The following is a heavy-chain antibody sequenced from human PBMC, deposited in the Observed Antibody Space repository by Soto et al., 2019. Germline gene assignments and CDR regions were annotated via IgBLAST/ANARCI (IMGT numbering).Heavy chain of an antibody. CDR1: GFTFSGSA. D-gene: IGHD4-17*01. CDR3: TTIPGTVTTYGRMDAFDI. J-gene: IGHJ3*02. Sequence: EVQLVESGGGLVQPGGSLKLSCAASGFTFSGSAMHWVRQASGKGLEWVGRIRSKANSYATAYAASVKGRFTISRDDSKNTAYLQMNSLKTEDTAVYYCTTIPGTVTTYGRMDAFDIWGQGTMVTVSS. CDR2: IRSKANSYAT. V-gene: IGHV3-73*01.